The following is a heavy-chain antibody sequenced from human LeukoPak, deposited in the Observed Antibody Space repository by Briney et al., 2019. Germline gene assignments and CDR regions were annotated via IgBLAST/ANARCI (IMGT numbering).Heavy chain of an antibody. D-gene: IGHD3-22*01. CDR3: AGSGYYDSSGHHY. J-gene: IGHJ4*02. CDR2: IYHSGST. Sequence: SETLSLTCTVSGYSISSGYYWGWIRQPPGKGLEWIGSIYHSGSTYYNPSLKSRVTMSLDTSKNQFSLKLSSVTAADTAVYYCAGSGYYDSSGHHYWGQGTLVTVSS. V-gene: IGHV4-38-2*02. CDR1: GYSISSGYY.